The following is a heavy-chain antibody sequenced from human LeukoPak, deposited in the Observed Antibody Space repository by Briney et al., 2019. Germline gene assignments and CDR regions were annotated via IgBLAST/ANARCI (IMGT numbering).Heavy chain of an antibody. V-gene: IGHV3-11*04. CDR3: TRDKDWNYSYYYYMDV. Sequence: PGGSLRLXCSASGFTLSDYYMSWIRQAPGKGLESVSYISSSGSTIYYADSVKGRFTISRDNAKNSLYLQMNSLRAEDTAVYYCTRDKDWNYSYYYYMDVWGKGTTVTVSS. J-gene: IGHJ6*03. CDR1: GFTLSDYY. D-gene: IGHD1-7*01. CDR2: ISSSGSTI.